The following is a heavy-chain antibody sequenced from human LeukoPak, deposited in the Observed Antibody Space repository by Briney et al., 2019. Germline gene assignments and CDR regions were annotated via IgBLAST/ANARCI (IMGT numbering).Heavy chain of an antibody. CDR1: GGSISSGCYY. D-gene: IGHD3-10*01. V-gene: IGHV4-31*03. Sequence: SETLSLTCTVSGGSISSGCYYWVWIPPHPGKGLEWIGYIYYSGSTYYNPSLKSRVTISVDTSKNQCSLKLSSVTAAETAMYYCARAYGSGSRLSDAFDIWGQGTMVTVSS. CDR2: IYYSGST. J-gene: IGHJ3*02. CDR3: ARAYGSGSRLSDAFDI.